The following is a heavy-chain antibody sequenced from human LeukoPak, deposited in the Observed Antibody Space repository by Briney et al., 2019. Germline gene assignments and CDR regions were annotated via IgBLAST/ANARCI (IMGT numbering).Heavy chain of an antibody. CDR1: GGTFSSYA. J-gene: IGHJ6*03. CDR2: IIPIFGTA. CDR3: ARGGYSSSWYYYYYMDV. V-gene: IGHV1-69*05. D-gene: IGHD6-13*01. Sequence: SVKVSCKASGGTFSSYAISWVRQAPGQGLVWMGGIIPIFGTANYAQKFQGRVTITTDESTSTAYMELSSLRSEDTAVYYCARGGYSSSWYYYYYMDVWGKGTTVTVSS.